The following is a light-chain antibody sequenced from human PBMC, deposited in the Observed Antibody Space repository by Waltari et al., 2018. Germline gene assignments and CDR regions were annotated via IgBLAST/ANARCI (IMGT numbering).Light chain of an antibody. CDR1: QSLLHSNGYNY. CDR2: LGS. CDR3: RVWDTRSDHPV. V-gene: IGKV2-28*01. Sequence: DIVMTQSPLSLPVTPGEPASISCRSSQSLLHSNGYNYLDWYLQKPGQSPQLLIYLGSNRASGVPDRFSGSNSGDTATLTITRVEAGDEAAYYCRVWDTRSDHPVFGGGT. J-gene: IGKJ4*02.